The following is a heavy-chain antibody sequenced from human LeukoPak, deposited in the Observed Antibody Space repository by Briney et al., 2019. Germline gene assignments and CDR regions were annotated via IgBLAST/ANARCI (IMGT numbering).Heavy chain of an antibody. V-gene: IGHV1-69*13. CDR2: IIPIFGTA. J-gene: IGHJ6*04. CDR3: ARRVTYYGSGSYLDYYYGMDV. Sequence: SVKVSCKASGGTFSSYAISWVRQAPGQGLEWMEGIIPIFGTANYAQKFQGRVTITADESTSTAYMELSSLRSEDTAVYYCARRVTYYGSGSYLDYYYGMDVWGKGTTVTVSS. CDR1: GGTFSSYA. D-gene: IGHD3-10*01.